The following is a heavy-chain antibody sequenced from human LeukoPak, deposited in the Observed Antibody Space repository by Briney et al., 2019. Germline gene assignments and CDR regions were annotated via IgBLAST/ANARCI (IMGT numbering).Heavy chain of an antibody. CDR1: GFTVSSNY. V-gene: IGHV3-53*01. CDR3: AIGAPLYYDFWSGATAFDY. CDR2: IYSGGST. Sequence: GGSLRLSCAASGFTVSSNYMSWVRQAPGKGLEWVSVIYSGGSTYYADSVKGRFTVSRDNSKNTLYLQMNSLRAEDTAVYYCAIGAPLYYDFWSGATAFDYWGQGTLVPVSS. D-gene: IGHD3-3*01. J-gene: IGHJ4*02.